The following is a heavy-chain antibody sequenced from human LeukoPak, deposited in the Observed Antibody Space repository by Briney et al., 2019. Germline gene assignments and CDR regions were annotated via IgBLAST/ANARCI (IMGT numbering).Heavy chain of an antibody. CDR1: GYTFTSYG. Sequence: VASVKVSCKASGYTFTSYGISWVRQAPGQGLEWMGWISAYNGNTNYAQKLQGRVTMTTDTSTSTAYMELRSLRSDDTAVYYCARDVPQAWVTNFPDAFDIWGQGTMVTVSS. V-gene: IGHV1-18*01. D-gene: IGHD4-17*01. CDR3: ARDVPQAWVTNFPDAFDI. J-gene: IGHJ3*02. CDR2: ISAYNGNT.